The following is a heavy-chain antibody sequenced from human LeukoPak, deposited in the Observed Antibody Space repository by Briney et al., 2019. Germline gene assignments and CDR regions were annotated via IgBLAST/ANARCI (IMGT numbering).Heavy chain of an antibody. CDR2: IRGSGEST. CDR3: AKDRISYTTSPGELSH. J-gene: IGHJ4*02. D-gene: IGHD3-10*01. CDR1: GFIFNTYA. Sequence: GGSLRLSCAASGFIFNTYAMSWVRQTPGKGLEWVSTIRGSGESTHYADSVQGRFTISRDNSLYTVYLQMDSLRGDDTAVYYCAKDRISYTTSPGELSHWGQGTLVIVSS. V-gene: IGHV3-23*01.